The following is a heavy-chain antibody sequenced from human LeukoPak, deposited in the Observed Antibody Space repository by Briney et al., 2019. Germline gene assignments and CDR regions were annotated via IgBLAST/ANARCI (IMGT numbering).Heavy chain of an antibody. V-gene: IGHV3-74*01. CDR2: INGAGSST. D-gene: IGHD2-2*01. CDR1: GFTFSSNW. CDR3: AREGRYCSSTSCRYYYYYYGMDV. J-gene: IGHJ6*02. Sequence: PGGSLRLSCAASGFTFSSNWMHWVRQAPGKGLVWVSRINGAGSSTIYADSVRGRFTISRDNAKNTLYLQMNSLRAEDTAVYYCAREGRYCSSTSCRYYYYYYGMDVWGQGTTVTVSS.